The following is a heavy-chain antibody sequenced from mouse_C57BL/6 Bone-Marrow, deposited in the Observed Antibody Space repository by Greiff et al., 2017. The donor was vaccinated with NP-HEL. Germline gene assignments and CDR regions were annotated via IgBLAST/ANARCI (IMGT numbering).Heavy chain of an antibody. Sequence: EVQLVESGGGLVKPGGSLKLSCAASGFTFSSYAMSWVRQTPEKRLEWVATISDGGSYTYYPDNVKGRFTISRDNAKHNLYLQMSHLKSEDTAMYYCAREGTVRGYYFDYWGQGTTLTVSS. CDR2: ISDGGSYT. CDR3: AREGTVRGYYFDY. D-gene: IGHD4-1*01. J-gene: IGHJ2*01. V-gene: IGHV5-4*01. CDR1: GFTFSSYA.